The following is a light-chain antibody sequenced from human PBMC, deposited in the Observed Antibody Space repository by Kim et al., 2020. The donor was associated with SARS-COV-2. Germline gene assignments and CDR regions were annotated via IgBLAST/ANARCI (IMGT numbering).Light chain of an antibody. V-gene: IGKV2-30*02. CDR3: LQGTFWPT. J-gene: IGKJ1*01. CDR2: KVS. Sequence: QPASTSCRASQSLLHRDGNNYLTWFHQRPGQSPRRLIYKVSERDSGVPDRFSGSGSGTDFTLTITRVEAEDVGVYYCLQGTFWPTFGQGTKVDIK. CDR1: QSLLHRDGNNY.